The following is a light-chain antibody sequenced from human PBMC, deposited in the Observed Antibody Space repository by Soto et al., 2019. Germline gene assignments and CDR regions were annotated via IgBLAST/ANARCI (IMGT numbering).Light chain of an antibody. CDR1: QGIASW. Sequence: DIQMTQSPSSVSASVGERVTITCRASQGIASWLAWYQQKPGLAPKLLIYAASSLQTGVPSRFSGSGSGTDFTLTISSLQPEDFATYYCQQSYSTSRTFGQGTKVEIK. CDR2: AAS. J-gene: IGKJ1*01. CDR3: QQSYSTSRT. V-gene: IGKV1-12*01.